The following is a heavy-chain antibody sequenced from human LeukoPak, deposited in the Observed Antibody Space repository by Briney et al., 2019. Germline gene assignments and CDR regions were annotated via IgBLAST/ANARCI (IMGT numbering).Heavy chain of an antibody. Sequence: SETLSLTCTVSGGPISSGGYYWSWIRQPPGKGLEWIGYIYHSGSTYYNPSLKSRVTISVDRSKNQFSLKLSSVTAADTAVYYCARETRGEYNWFDPWGQGTLVTVSS. CDR3: ARETRGEYNWFDP. D-gene: IGHD3-10*01. CDR1: GGPISSGGYY. J-gene: IGHJ5*02. CDR2: IYHSGST. V-gene: IGHV4-30-2*01.